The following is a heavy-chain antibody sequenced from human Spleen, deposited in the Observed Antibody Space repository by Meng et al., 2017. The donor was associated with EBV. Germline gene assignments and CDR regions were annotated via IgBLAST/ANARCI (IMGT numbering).Heavy chain of an antibody. CDR3: ARDGRGYYFDF. J-gene: IGHJ4*02. D-gene: IGHD1-26*01. CDR2: INVGNGNT. V-gene: IGHV1-3*01. Sequence: QVQLVQSGAEVKKPXASVKVSCKASGYTFSSHTMHWVRQAPGQRLEWMGWINVGNGNTKYSQQFQGRVTITRDTSASTVYMELSSLTSQDTAVYYCARDGRGYYFDFWGQGSLVTVSS. CDR1: GYTFSSHT.